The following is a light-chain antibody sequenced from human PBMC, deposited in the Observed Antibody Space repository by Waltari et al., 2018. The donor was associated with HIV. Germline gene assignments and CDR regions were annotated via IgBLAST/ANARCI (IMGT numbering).Light chain of an antibody. CDR1: SSNLGAGYD. V-gene: IGLV1-40*01. CDR2: TNS. J-gene: IGLJ1*01. Sequence: QSVLTQPPSVSGAPGQRVTISCTGSSSNLGAGYDVHRYQQLPGSLPKRLIYTNSNRPSGVSDRFSGSKSGTSASLAITGLQAEDEADYYCAAWDDSLSAYVFGSGTKVTVL. CDR3: AAWDDSLSAYV.